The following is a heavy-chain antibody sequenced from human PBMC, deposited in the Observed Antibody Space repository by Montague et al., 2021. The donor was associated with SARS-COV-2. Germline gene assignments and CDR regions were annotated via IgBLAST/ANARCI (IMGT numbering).Heavy chain of an antibody. V-gene: IGHV4-34*01. CDR1: GGSFSGYY. CDR2: INHSGST. Sequence: SETRSLTCAVYGGSFSGYYWTWIRQSPRKGLEWIGEINHSGSTNYNPSLKSRVTISVDTPKNQFSLKLSSVTAADTAVYYCARGARQGYGFRLGSFDSWGQGTLVTVSS. J-gene: IGHJ4*02. D-gene: IGHD3-10*01. CDR3: ARGARQGYGFRLGSFDS.